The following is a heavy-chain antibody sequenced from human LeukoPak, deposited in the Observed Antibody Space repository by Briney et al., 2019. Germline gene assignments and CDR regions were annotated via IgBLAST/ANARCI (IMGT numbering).Heavy chain of an antibody. CDR2: ISYDGSNK. CDR1: GFTFSSYA. CDR3: ASPAYYYDSSGYSYFDY. D-gene: IGHD3-22*01. J-gene: IGHJ4*02. Sequence: PGRSLRLSCAASGFTFSSYAMHWVRQAPGKGLEWVAVISYDGSNKYYADSVKGRFTISRDNSKNTLYLQMNSLRAEDTAVYYCASPAYYYDSSGYSYFDYWGQGTLVTVSS. V-gene: IGHV3-30*04.